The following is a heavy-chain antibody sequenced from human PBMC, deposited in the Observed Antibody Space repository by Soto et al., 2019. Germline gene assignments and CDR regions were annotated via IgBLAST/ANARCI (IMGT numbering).Heavy chain of an antibody. V-gene: IGHV1-3*01. Sequence: ASVEISSKASGYPFTSYAMYWVCPAPGQRLEWMGWINSGNGNTTYSQKFQGRVTITRDTSASTAYMELSSLRSEDTAVYYCARERSSYGYFDYWGQGALVTVSS. CDR1: GYPFTSYA. D-gene: IGHD3-16*01. J-gene: IGHJ4*02. CDR2: INSGNGNT. CDR3: ARERSSYGYFDY.